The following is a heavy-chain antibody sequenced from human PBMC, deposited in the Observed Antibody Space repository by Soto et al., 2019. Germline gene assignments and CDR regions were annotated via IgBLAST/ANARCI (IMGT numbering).Heavy chain of an antibody. J-gene: IGHJ4*02. Sequence: GGSLRLSCAASGFTFNTYAMSWVRQAPGKGLEWVSAISDSGGRTYYADSVKGRFTISRDNSKNTLYLQMNSLRAEDTAVYFCAKELVNSGWTYLDCWGQVTLVTVSS. CDR2: ISDSGGRT. D-gene: IGHD6-19*01. V-gene: IGHV3-23*01. CDR3: AKELVNSGWTYLDC. CDR1: GFTFNTYA.